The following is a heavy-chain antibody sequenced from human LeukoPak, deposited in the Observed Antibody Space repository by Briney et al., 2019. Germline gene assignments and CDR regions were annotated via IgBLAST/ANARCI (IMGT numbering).Heavy chain of an antibody. CDR1: GDSISSSDHY. CDR2: VSQSGNT. D-gene: IGHD3-10*01. J-gene: IGHJ2*01. Sequence: SETLSLTCTLSGDSISSSDHYWVWIRQSPGKGLEWIGSVSQSGNTYYKSSLKSRVTVSIDTSKNEFSLILTSVTAADTAEYYCARHLYYSASGFWYIDLWGRGTLVIASP. CDR3: ARHLYYSASGFWYIDL. V-gene: IGHV4-39*01.